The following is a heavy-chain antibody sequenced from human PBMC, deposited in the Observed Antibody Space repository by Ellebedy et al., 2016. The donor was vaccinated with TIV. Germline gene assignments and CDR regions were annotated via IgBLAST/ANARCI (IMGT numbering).Heavy chain of an antibody. CDR3: ARQGGVRGALDY. D-gene: IGHD3-10*01. CDR1: GGSISSYY. J-gene: IGHJ4*02. Sequence: SETLSLTCTVSGGSISSYYWSWIRQPPGKGLEWIGYIYYSGSTNYNPSLKSRVTISVDTSKNQFSLKLRSVTAADTAVYYCARQGGVRGALDYWGQGTLVTVSS. V-gene: IGHV4-59*01. CDR2: IYYSGST.